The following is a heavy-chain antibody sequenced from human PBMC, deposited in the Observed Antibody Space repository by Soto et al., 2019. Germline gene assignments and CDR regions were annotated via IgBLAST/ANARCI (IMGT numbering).Heavy chain of an antibody. CDR2: INPNSGGT. Sequence: GASVKVSCKASGYTFTGYYMHWVRQAPGQGLEWMGWINPNSGGTNYAQKFQGRVTMTRDTSISTAYMELSRLRSEDTAVYYCARVAWIDTAMVHFDYWGQGTLVTVSS. D-gene: IGHD5-18*01. CDR3: ARVAWIDTAMVHFDY. V-gene: IGHV1-2*02. CDR1: GYTFTGYY. J-gene: IGHJ4*02.